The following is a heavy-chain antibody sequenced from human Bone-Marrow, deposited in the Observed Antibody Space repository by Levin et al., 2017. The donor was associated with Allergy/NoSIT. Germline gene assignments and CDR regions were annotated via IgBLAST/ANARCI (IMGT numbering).Heavy chain of an antibody. J-gene: IGHJ6*02. D-gene: IGHD6-19*01. V-gene: IGHV1-69*13. CDR1: GGTFSSYA. CDR3: ARDLFGKAVAGIDYYDYGMDG. Sequence: SVKVSCKASGGTFSSYAISWVRQAPGQGLEWMGGIIPIFGTANYAQKFQGRVTITADESTSTAYMELSSLRPEDTAVYYCARDLFGKAVAGIDYYDYGMDGWGQGTTVTVSS. CDR2: IIPIFGTA.